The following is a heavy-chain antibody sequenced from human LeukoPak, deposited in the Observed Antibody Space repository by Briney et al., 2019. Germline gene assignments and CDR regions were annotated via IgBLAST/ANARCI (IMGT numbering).Heavy chain of an antibody. Sequence: PGGSLRLSCAASGFTFSSYDMHWVRQATGKGLEWVSAIGTAGDTYYPGSVKGRFTISSENAKNSLYLQMNSLRAGDTALYYCASALGVVGGMAFDIWGQGTMVTLPS. CDR2: IGTAGDT. CDR3: ASALGVVGGMAFDI. V-gene: IGHV3-13*01. J-gene: IGHJ3*02. CDR1: GFTFSSYD. D-gene: IGHD2-15*01.